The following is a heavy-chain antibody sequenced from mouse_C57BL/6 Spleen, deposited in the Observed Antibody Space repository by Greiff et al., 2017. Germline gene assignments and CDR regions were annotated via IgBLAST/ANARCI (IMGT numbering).Heavy chain of an antibody. CDR1: GYSITSGYY. J-gene: IGHJ4*01. V-gene: IGHV3-6*01. CDR3: AYYGNYGAMDY. CDR2: ISYDGSN. D-gene: IGHD2-1*01. Sequence: ESGPGLVKPSQSLSLTCSVTGYSITSGYYWYWIRQFPGNKLEWMGYISYDGSNNYNPSLKNRISITRDTSKNQFFLKLNSVTTEDTATYYCAYYGNYGAMDYWGQGTSVTVSS.